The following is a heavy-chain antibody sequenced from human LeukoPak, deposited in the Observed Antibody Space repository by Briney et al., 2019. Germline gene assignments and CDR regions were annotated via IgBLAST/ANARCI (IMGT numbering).Heavy chain of an antibody. J-gene: IGHJ4*02. CDR1: GYTFTGYY. CDR3: ARAHLPHSIYSGYDQFDY. D-gene: IGHD5-12*01. Sequence: ASVKISCKASGYTFTGYYMHWVRQAPGQGLEWMGWINPNSGGTNYAQKFQGRVTMTRDTSISTAYMELSRLRSDDTAVYYCARAHLPHSIYSGYDQFDYWGQGTLVTASS. CDR2: INPNSGGT. V-gene: IGHV1-2*02.